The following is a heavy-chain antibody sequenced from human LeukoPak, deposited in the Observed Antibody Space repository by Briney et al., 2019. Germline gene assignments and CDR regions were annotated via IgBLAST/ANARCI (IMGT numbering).Heavy chain of an antibody. CDR1: GFTVSSNY. Sequence: PGGPLRLSCAAAGFTVSSNYMSWVRQAPGKGLEWVSVIYSAGSTYCAGSVKGRFTISRDKSKNKLYLQMNSLRAEDTAAYYCAILHSYGHAWGQGTLVTVSS. CDR3: AILHSYGHA. D-gene: IGHD5-18*01. J-gene: IGHJ5*02. V-gene: IGHV3-66*01. CDR2: IYSAGST.